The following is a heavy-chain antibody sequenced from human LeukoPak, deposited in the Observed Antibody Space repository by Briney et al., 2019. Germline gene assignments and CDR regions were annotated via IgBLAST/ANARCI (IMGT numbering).Heavy chain of an antibody. CDR3: ARDPSSNSGFKDY. CDR2: ISYDGSDK. Sequence: GGSLRLSCAASGFIFSRYAIHWVRQAPGKGLEWVAFISYDGSDKYFADYVKGRFTISRDNSKNTLYLQMNSLRAEDTAVYYCARDPSSNSGFKDYWGQGVLVTVYS. V-gene: IGHV3-30*04. J-gene: IGHJ4*02. CDR1: GFIFSRYA. D-gene: IGHD4-23*01.